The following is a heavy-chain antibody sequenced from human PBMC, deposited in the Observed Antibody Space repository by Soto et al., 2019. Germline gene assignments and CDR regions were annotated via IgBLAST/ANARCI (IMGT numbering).Heavy chain of an antibody. V-gene: IGHV3-23*01. CDR1: GFTFSSYA. CDR2: ISGSGGST. Sequence: EVQLLESGGGLVQPGGSLRLSCAASGFTFSSYAMSWVRQAPGKGLEWVSAISGSGGSTYYADSVKGRFTISRDNSNNTLYLQMNSLRAEDTAVYYCAKDRPSTYYYDSSGNNWFDPWGQGTLVTVSS. J-gene: IGHJ5*02. CDR3: AKDRPSTYYYDSSGNNWFDP. D-gene: IGHD3-22*01.